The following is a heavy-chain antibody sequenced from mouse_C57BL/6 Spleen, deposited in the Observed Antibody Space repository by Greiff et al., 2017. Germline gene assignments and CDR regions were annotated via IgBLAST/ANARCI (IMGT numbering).Heavy chain of an antibody. J-gene: IGHJ4*01. D-gene: IGHD4-1*01. CDR2: IDPEPGGT. CDR3: TRFWAGAMDY. CDR1: GYTFTDYE. V-gene: IGHV1-15*01. Sequence: QVQLQQSGAELVRPGASVTLSCKASGYTFTDYEMHWVKQTPVHGLEWIGAIDPEPGGTAYNQKFKGKAILTADKSSSTAYMELRSLTSEDSAVYYCTRFWAGAMDYWGQGTSVTVSS.